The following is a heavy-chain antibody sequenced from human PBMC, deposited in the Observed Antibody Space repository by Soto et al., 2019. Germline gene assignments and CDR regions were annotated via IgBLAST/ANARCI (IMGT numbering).Heavy chain of an antibody. CDR1: GLTFSSYW. CDR3: ARGRFTIFGVVIPHFDY. J-gene: IGHJ4*02. V-gene: IGHV3-7*01. CDR2: IKQDGSEK. D-gene: IGHD3-3*01. Sequence: GPLRLSCAASGLTFSSYWLSWVRQAPGKWLEWVANIKQDGSEKYYVDSVKGRFTISRDNATNSLYLQMNSLRAEDTAVYYCARGRFTIFGVVIPHFDYWGQGTLVSVSS.